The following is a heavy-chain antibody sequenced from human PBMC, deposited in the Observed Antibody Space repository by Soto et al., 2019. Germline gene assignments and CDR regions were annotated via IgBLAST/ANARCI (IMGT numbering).Heavy chain of an antibody. CDR1: GYTFTTYG. Sequence: ASVKVSCKASGYTFTTYGISWVRQAPGQGLEWMGWIKVYTDVTNYARKFQGRVTMTTDTSTNTAYMELRGLSSDDTAVYYCARHYSSEWRFVFDYWGQGTRVTVSS. V-gene: IGHV1-18*01. CDR3: ARHYSSEWRFVFDY. CDR2: IKVYTDVT. D-gene: IGHD3-22*01. J-gene: IGHJ4*02.